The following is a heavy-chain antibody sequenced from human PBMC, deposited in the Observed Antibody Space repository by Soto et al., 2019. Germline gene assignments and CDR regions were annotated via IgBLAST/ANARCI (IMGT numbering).Heavy chain of an antibody. Sequence: PGGSLRLSCAGSGFTFSDHYMHWVRQAPGKGLEWVGRTINKANSYTTEYAASVKGRFTISRDDSKNSLYLQMNSLKTDDTAVYYCVRGFPYYYVSGSYTWGQGTLVTVSS. D-gene: IGHD3-10*01. V-gene: IGHV3-72*01. CDR1: GFTFSDHY. CDR2: TINKANSYTT. CDR3: VRGFPYYYVSGSYT. J-gene: IGHJ5*02.